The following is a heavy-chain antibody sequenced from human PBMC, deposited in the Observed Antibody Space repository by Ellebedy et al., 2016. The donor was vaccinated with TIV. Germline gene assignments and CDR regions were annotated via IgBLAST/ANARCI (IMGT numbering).Heavy chain of an antibody. D-gene: IGHD3-22*01. CDR3: ARRDSSGYLDL. V-gene: IGHV4-30-2*01. Sequence: SETLSLTCTVSGGSIRTGGYSWNWIRQPPGDGLVWIGYIYPGGTTYYNPSLRSRATLSVDRSNNQFSLTLDFVTAADTAVYFCARRDSSGYLDLWGQGALVTVSS. J-gene: IGHJ5*02. CDR1: GGSIRTGGYS. CDR2: IYPGGTT.